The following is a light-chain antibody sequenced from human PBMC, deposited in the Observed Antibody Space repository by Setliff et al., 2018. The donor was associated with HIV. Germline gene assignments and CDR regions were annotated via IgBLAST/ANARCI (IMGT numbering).Light chain of an antibody. V-gene: IGKV1-12*01. J-gene: IGKJ1*01. CDR2: AAS. CDR1: QGLDSW. Sequence: DIRLTQSPYFASASVGDTVTIRCRASQGLDSWLAWYQHKPGRAPSLLIYAASSLQSGVPSRFSGSGSGTDFTLTINNLQPEDFATYYCQQANSFWWTFGRGTKVDIK. CDR3: QQANSFWWT.